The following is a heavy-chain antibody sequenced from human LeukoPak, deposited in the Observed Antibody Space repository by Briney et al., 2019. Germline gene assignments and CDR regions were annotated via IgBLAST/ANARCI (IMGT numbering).Heavy chain of an antibody. D-gene: IGHD3-22*01. CDR2: ISAYNGNT. V-gene: IGHV1-18*01. CDR3: AREGEGLYYDSSGSPDWYFDL. Sequence: ASVKVSCKASGYTFTTYGIRWVRQAPGQGLEWMGWISAYNGNTNYEQKLQARGTMTTDTSTSTAQMELRSLRSAATAVSYCAREGEGLYYDSSGSPDWYFDLWGRGTLVTVSS. CDR1: GYTFTTYG. J-gene: IGHJ2*01.